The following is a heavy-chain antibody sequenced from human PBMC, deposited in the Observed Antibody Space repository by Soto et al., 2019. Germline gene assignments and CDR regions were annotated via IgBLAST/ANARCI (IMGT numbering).Heavy chain of an antibody. Sequence: SETLSLTCTVSGDSIRSSSYWGWISQPPGKGLEWIGSIYSTGNTYYNPSLNSQVTISVDTSKNQFSLNVISVTAADTAVYYCRRSSRYSTDVWGQGTTVT. V-gene: IGHV4-39*01. D-gene: IGHD6-13*01. CDR3: RRSSRYSTDV. J-gene: IGHJ6*02. CDR1: GDSIRSSSY. CDR2: IYSTGNT.